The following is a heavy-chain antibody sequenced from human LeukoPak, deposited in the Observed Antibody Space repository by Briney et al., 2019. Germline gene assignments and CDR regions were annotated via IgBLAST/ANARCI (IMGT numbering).Heavy chain of an antibody. Sequence: SGGSLRLSCAASGFTFSSHWMHWVRQAPGKGLVWVSGFSTDGSRPRYADSVNGRFTISRDNAKNTLYLQMNSLRAEDTAVYFCVRDGQGSTPLDYWGQGTLVTVSS. J-gene: IGHJ4*02. CDR3: VRDGQGSTPLDY. D-gene: IGHD2-15*01. V-gene: IGHV3-74*01. CDR2: FSTDGSRP. CDR1: GFTFSSHW.